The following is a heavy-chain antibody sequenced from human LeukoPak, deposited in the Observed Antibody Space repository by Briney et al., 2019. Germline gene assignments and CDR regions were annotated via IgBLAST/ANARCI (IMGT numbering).Heavy chain of an antibody. D-gene: IGHD3-10*01. Sequence: ASVKVSCKASGYTFTSYDINWVRQATGQGLEWMGWMNPNSGNTGYAQKFQGRVTMTRNTSISTVYMELSSLRSEDTAVYYCARGVHTMVRGVFPADYWGQGTLVTVSS. V-gene: IGHV1-8*01. CDR3: ARGVHTMVRGVFPADY. CDR2: MNPNSGNT. CDR1: GYTFTSYD. J-gene: IGHJ4*02.